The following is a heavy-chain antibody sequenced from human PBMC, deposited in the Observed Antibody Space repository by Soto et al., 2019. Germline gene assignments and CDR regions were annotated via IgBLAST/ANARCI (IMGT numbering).Heavy chain of an antibody. CDR3: ATGGWDRPGYSSGWYYFDY. D-gene: IGHD6-19*01. CDR2: FDPEDGET. J-gene: IGHJ4*02. Sequence: ASVKVSCKVSGYTLTELSMHWVRQAPGKGLEWMGGFDPEDGETIYAQKFQGRVTMTEDTSTDTAYMELSGLRSEDTAVYYCATGGWDRPGYSSGWYYFDYWGQGTLVTVSS. V-gene: IGHV1-24*01. CDR1: GYTLTELS.